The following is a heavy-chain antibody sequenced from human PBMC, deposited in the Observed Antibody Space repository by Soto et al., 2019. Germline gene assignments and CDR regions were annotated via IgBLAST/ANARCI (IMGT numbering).Heavy chain of an antibody. J-gene: IGHJ4*02. D-gene: IGHD3-22*01. CDR1: AFTFGTYR. V-gene: IGHV3-30-3*01. Sequence: TGGSMLLSCAASAFTFGTYRMHWVGQAPGKGLEWVAIISYDGSDKYYADSVKGRFTVSRDNSKNTLYLQMNSLRADDTAVYYCARTSYDSSGYYEYWGQGTPVTVSS. CDR3: ARTSYDSSGYYEY. CDR2: ISYDGSDK.